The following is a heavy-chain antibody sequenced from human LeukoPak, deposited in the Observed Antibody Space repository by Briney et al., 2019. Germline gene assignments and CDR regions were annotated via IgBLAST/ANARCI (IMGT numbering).Heavy chain of an antibody. CDR3: AKGLDYYYGMDV. Sequence: SGGSLRLSCAASGFTFDDYAMHWVRQAPGKGLEWVSGISWNSGSIGYADPVKGRFTISRDNAKNSLYLQMNNLRAEDTALYYCAKGLDYYYGMDVWGQGTTVTVSS. J-gene: IGHJ6*02. CDR2: ISWNSGSI. CDR1: GFTFDDYA. V-gene: IGHV3-9*01. D-gene: IGHD6-19*01.